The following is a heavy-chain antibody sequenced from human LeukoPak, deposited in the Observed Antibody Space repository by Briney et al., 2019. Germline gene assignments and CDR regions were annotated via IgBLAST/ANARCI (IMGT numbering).Heavy chain of an antibody. CDR2: ISGSGGST. CDR3: AKDVGDRGAFDY. J-gene: IGHJ4*02. V-gene: IGHV3-23*01. CDR1: GFTFSSYA. Sequence: GGSLRLSCAASGFTFSSYAMSWVRQAPGKGLEWVSAISGSGGSTYYADSVKGRFTTSRDNSKNTLYLQMNSLRAEDTAVYYCAKDVGDRGAFDYWGQGTLVTVSS. D-gene: IGHD1-26*01.